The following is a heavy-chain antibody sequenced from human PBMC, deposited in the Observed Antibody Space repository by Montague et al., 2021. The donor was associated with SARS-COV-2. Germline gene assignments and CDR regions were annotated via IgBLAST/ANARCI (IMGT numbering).Heavy chain of an antibody. CDR1: GFTFDDYA. D-gene: IGHD3-10*01. Sequence: SLRLSCAASGFTFDDYAMHWVRQAPGKGLEWVSGISWNSGSIGYADSVKGRFTSSRDNAKNSLYLQMNSLRAEDTALYYCAKGGFGEFYYFDLWGRGTLVTVSS. V-gene: IGHV3-9*01. J-gene: IGHJ2*01. CDR3: AKGGFGEFYYFDL. CDR2: ISWNSGSI.